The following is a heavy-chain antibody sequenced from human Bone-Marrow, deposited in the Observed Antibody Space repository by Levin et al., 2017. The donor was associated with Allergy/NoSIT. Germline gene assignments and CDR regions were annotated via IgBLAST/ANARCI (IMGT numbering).Heavy chain of an antibody. V-gene: IGHV3-11*01. Sequence: SGGSLRLSCAASGFTFRDYYMSWIRQAPGKGLEWISYISVSSSTEYYADSVEGRFTISRDDARDSLYLQMNILRAEDTAVYYCASHILTGTTADAFGVWGQGTVVTVSS. CDR3: ASHILTGTTADAFGV. CDR1: GFTFRDYY. D-gene: IGHD1-20*01. J-gene: IGHJ3*01. CDR2: ISVSSSTE.